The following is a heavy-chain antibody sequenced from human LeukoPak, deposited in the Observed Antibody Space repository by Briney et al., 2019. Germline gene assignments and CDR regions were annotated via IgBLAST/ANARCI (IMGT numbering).Heavy chain of an antibody. V-gene: IGHV1-2*02. J-gene: IGHJ4*02. Sequence: ASVKVSCKASGYTFTGYYMHWVRQAPGQGLEWMGWINPNSGGTNYAQKFQGRVTMTRDTSISTAYMELSRLRSDDTAVYYCARTGGRWLLHSNKYYFDYWGQGTLVTVSS. CDR2: INPNSGGT. CDR1: GYTFTGYY. D-gene: IGHD6-19*01. CDR3: ARTGGRWLLHSNKYYFDY.